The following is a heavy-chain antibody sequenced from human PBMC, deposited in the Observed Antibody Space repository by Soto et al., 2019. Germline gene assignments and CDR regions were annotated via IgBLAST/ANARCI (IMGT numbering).Heavy chain of an antibody. D-gene: IGHD2-15*01. V-gene: IGHV3-30*19. CDR3: ARQCRGVTCHWFVP. J-gene: IGHJ5*02. CDR1: GFTVSSNY. CDR2: ISYDGSNK. Sequence: PGGSLRLSCAASGFTVSSNYMSWVRQAPGKGLEWVAVISYDGSNKYYADSVKGRFTISRDNSKNTLYLQMNSLRAEDTAVYYCARQCRGVTCHWFVPWGQGTLVTVSS.